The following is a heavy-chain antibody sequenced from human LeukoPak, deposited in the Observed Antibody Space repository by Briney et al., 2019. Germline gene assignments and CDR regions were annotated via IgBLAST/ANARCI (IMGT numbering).Heavy chain of an antibody. Sequence: SETLSLTCTVSGGSVSFYYWSWIRQPPGKGLEWIGYIYGSGTTNYNPSVKSRVTISVDTSKTQFSLKLSSVTAADTAVYYCATWVTSGYYALDVWGQGTTVIVSS. CDR2: IYGSGTT. D-gene: IGHD2-21*02. J-gene: IGHJ6*02. CDR3: ATWVTSGYYALDV. CDR1: GGSVSFYY. V-gene: IGHV4-59*02.